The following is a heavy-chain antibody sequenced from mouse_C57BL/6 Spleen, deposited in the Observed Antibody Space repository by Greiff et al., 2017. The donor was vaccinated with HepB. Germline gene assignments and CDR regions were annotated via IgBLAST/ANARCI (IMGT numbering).Heavy chain of an antibody. CDR1: GFTFSSYA. V-gene: IGHV5-9-1*02. CDR3: TRAYGRYWYFDV. J-gene: IGHJ1*03. CDR2: ISSGGDYI. D-gene: IGHD1-1*01. Sequence: EVKLMESGEGLVKPGGSLKLSCAASGFTFSSYAMSWVRQTPEKRLEWVAYISSGGDYIYYADTVKGRFTISRDKARNTLYLQMSSLKSEDTAMYYCTRAYGRYWYFDVWGTGTTVTVSS.